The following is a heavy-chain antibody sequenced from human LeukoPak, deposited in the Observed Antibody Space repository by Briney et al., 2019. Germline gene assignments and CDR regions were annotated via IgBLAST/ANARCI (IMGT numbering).Heavy chain of an antibody. D-gene: IGHD5-18*01. V-gene: IGHV4-4*07. J-gene: IGHJ3*02. CDR3: AREITRGYSYADGFDI. Sequence: PSETLSLTCTVSGGSISSYYWSWIRQPAGKGLEWIGRIYTTGSTNYNPSLKSRVTVSIDTSKNQFSLKLSSVTAADTAVYYCAREITRGYSYADGFDIWGQGTMVTVSS. CDR2: IYTTGST. CDR1: GGSISSYY.